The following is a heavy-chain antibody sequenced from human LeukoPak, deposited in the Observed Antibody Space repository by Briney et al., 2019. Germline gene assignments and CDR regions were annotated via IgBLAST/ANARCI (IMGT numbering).Heavy chain of an antibody. V-gene: IGHV1-8*01. D-gene: IGHD5-12*01. CDR2: MNPNSGNT. Sequence: SAQVSSKASGYTFTSYDINWVRQATGQGLEWMGWMNPNSGNTGYAQKFQGRVTITRNTSISTAYMELSSLRSEDTAVYYCATSGYAEIVSVYYYYYMDVWGKGTTVTVSS. CDR1: GYTFTSYD. CDR3: ATSGYAEIVSVYYYYYMDV. J-gene: IGHJ6*03.